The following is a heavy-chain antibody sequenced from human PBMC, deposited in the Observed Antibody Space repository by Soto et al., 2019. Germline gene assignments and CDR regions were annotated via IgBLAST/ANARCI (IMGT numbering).Heavy chain of an antibody. D-gene: IGHD4-17*01. CDR3: ARDLWSYGDYVY. J-gene: IGHJ4*02. Sequence: QVQLVESGGGVVQPGRSLRLSCAASGFTFSSYGMHWVRQAPGKGLEWVAVIWYDGSNKYYADSVKGRFTISRDNSKNTLYLQMNSLRAEDTAVYYCARDLWSYGDYVYWGQGTLVTVSS. CDR2: IWYDGSNK. V-gene: IGHV3-33*01. CDR1: GFTFSSYG.